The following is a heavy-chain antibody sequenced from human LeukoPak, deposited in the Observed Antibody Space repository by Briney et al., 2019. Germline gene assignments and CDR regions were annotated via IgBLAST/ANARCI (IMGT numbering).Heavy chain of an antibody. J-gene: IGHJ4*02. V-gene: IGHV3-30*02. CDR1: GFTFSSYG. Sequence: GGSLRLSCAASGFTFSSYGMHWVLQAPGKGLEWVAFIRYDGSNKYYADSVKGRFTISRDNSKNTLYLQMNSLRAEDTAVYYCAKDPQTFGITMVRGAYFDYWGQGTLVTVSS. D-gene: IGHD3-10*01. CDR2: IRYDGSNK. CDR3: AKDPQTFGITMVRGAYFDY.